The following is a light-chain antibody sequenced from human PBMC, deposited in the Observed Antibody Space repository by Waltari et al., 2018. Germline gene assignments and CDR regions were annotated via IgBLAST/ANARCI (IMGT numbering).Light chain of an antibody. CDR2: WSP. CDR1: GSNIGAGYD. CDR3: QSYDTSLRVV. V-gene: IGLV1-40*01. Sequence: QSVLTQPPSVSGAPGQRVTISCTGSGSNIGAGYDVHWYQQLPRAATKLPMYWSPSRPVGVPDRFFGSTSGTSASLAITGLQAEDEADYYCQSYDTSLRVVFGGGTKLTVL. J-gene: IGLJ3*02.